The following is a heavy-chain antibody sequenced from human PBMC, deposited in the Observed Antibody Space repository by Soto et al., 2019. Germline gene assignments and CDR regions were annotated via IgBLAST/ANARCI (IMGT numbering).Heavy chain of an antibody. J-gene: IGHJ4*02. CDR1: GYTFTAYG. D-gene: IGHD3-22*01. CDR3: ARELNTDSSAYYSFAY. CDR2: VGTNNANT. Sequence: QVQLVQSGPEVKMPRASVKVSCKTSGYTFTAYGLAWLRQAPGQRPEWMGWVGTNNANTNYAQKFQGRVTMTTDTSTTTTYMELRSLRSDDTAVYYCARELNTDSSAYYSFAYWGQGTLVTVSS. V-gene: IGHV1-18*01.